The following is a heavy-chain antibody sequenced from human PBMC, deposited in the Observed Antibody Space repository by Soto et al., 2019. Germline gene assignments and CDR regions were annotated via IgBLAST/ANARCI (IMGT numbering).Heavy chain of an antibody. J-gene: IGHJ4*02. CDR1: GGSFSGYY. V-gene: IGHV4-34*01. CDR3: ARVFCYASSGSDY. D-gene: IGHD3-22*01. CDR2: INHSGST. Sequence: PSETLSLTCAVYGGSFSGYYWSWILQPPGKGLEWIGEINHSGSTNYNPSLKSRVTISVDTSKNQFSLKLSSVTAADTAVYYCARVFCYASSGSDYWGQGTLGTLSS.